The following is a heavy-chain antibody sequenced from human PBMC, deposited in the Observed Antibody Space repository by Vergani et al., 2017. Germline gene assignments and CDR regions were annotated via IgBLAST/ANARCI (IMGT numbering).Heavy chain of an antibody. CDR2: ISSSSSTI. V-gene: IGHV3-48*04. Sequence: EVQLVESGGGLVQPGGSLRLSCAASGFTFSSYSMNWVRQAPGKGLEWVSYISSSSSTIYYADSVKGRFTISRDNAKNSLYLQMNSLRAEDTAVYYCAGVAKGYYDFWSGYFDYFDYWGQGTLVTVSS. CDR1: GFTFSSYS. D-gene: IGHD3-3*01. J-gene: IGHJ4*02. CDR3: AGVAKGYYDFWSGYFDYFDY.